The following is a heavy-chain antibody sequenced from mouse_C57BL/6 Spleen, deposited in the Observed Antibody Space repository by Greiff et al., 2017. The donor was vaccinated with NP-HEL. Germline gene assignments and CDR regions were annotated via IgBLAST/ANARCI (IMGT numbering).Heavy chain of an antibody. D-gene: IGHD1-1*01. J-gene: IGHJ2*01. CDR3: ARFLYYGSSYYFDY. CDR1: GYTFTDYY. Sequence: EVQLQQSGPELVKPGASVKISCKASGYTFTDYYMNWVKQSHGKSLEWIGDINPNNGGTRYNQKFKGKATLTVDKSSSQAYMELRSLTSEDSAVYYCARFLYYGSSYYFDYWGQGTTLTVSS. CDR2: INPNNGGT. V-gene: IGHV1-26*01.